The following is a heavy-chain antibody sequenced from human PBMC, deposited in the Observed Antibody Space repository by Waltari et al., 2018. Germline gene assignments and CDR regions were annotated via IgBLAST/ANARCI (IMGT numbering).Heavy chain of an antibody. Sequence: QVQLQESGPGLVKPSETLSLTCAVSGYSISSGYYWGWFRQPPGKGLEWIGSIYHSGGTYYNPSLKSRVTISVDTSKNQFSLKLSSVTAAETAVYYCARLLHDMWYQLLGSWFDPWGQGTLVTVSS. J-gene: IGHJ5*02. CDR1: GYSISSGYY. CDR2: IYHSGGT. CDR3: ARLLHDMWYQLLGSWFDP. V-gene: IGHV4-38-2*01. D-gene: IGHD2-2*01.